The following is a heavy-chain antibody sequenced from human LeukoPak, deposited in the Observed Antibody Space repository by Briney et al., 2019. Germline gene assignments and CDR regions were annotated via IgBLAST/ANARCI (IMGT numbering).Heavy chain of an antibody. J-gene: IGHJ3*02. CDR2: ISYSGST. D-gene: IGHD5-24*01. V-gene: IGHV4-59*08. CDR1: SGSISSDY. CDR3: ARHAHLRWQQSAFDI. Sequence: SETLSLTCTVSSGSISSDYWSWIRQPPGKGLEWIGSISYSGSTNYNPSLKSRVTTSVDTSKNQFSLKLSSVTAADTAVYYCARHAHLRWQQSAFDIWGQGTMVTVSS.